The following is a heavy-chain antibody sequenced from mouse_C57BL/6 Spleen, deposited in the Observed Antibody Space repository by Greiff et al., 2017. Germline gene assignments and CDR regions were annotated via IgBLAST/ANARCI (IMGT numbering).Heavy chain of an antibody. CDR3: AIYDYDFDY. CDR2: IFPGSGST. J-gene: IGHJ2*01. CDR1: GYTFTDYY. Sequence: QVQLQQSGPELVKPGASVKISCKASGYTFTDYYINWVKQRPGQGLEWIGWIFPGSGSTYYNEKFKGKATLTADKSSSTAYMELRSLTSEDSAVYFCAIYDYDFDYWGQGTTLTVSS. D-gene: IGHD2-4*01. V-gene: IGHV1-75*01.